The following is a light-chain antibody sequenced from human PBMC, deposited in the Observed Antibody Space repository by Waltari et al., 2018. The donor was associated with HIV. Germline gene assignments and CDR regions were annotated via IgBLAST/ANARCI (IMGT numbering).Light chain of an antibody. Sequence: QSALTQPHSVSGSLGQSVTISCTGTSSDVGSFDFVSWYQQPPGKAPKLMIYDVSERPSGVPDRFAGSKSGNTASLTISGLQTEDEADYYCCSYAGSYTFGVFGTGTKVTVL. V-gene: IGLV2-11*01. CDR3: CSYAGSYTFGV. J-gene: IGLJ1*01. CDR1: SSDVGSFDF. CDR2: DVS.